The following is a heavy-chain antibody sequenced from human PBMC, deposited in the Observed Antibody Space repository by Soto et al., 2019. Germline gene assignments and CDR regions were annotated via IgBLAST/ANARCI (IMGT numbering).Heavy chain of an antibody. J-gene: IGHJ3*02. CDR3: ATGRGYNYGCSAFDI. Sequence: SETLSLTCSVSGGSISSSSYYWGWIRQPPGKGLEWIGSIYYSGSTYYNPSLKSRVTISVDTSKNQFSLKLSSVTAADTAVYYCATGRGYNYGCSAFDIWGQGTMVTVSS. CDR2: IYYSGST. CDR1: GGSISSSSYY. V-gene: IGHV4-39*01. D-gene: IGHD5-18*01.